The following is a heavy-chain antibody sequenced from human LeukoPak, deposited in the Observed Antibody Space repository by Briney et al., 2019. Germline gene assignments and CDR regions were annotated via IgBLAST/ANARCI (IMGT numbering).Heavy chain of an antibody. CDR2: IIPIFGTA. Sequence: SVKVSCKASGGTFSSYAISWVRQAPGQGLEWMGGIIPIFGTANYAQKFQGRVTITTDESTSTAYMELSSLRSEDTAVYYCARTIEGGDAFDIWGQGTMVTVSS. CDR1: GGTFSSYA. CDR3: ARTIEGGDAFDI. V-gene: IGHV1-69*05. J-gene: IGHJ3*02. D-gene: IGHD1-26*01.